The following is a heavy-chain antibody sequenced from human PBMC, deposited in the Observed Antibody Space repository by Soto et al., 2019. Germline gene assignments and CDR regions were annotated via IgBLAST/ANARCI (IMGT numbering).Heavy chain of an antibody. CDR3: ATWDVAAAGDYYFSGMDV. CDR1: GYTFSSYG. J-gene: IGHJ6*02. CDR2: ISGYNGKT. D-gene: IGHD6-13*01. Sequence: QVQLVQSGAEVKTPGASVKVSCKASGYTFSSYGLSWVRQAPGQGLEWMGWISGYNGKTNYAQKFQGRVTMTTDTSTSTVYLELRSLRSYDTAVYYCATWDVAAAGDYYFSGMDVWGQGTTVTFSS. V-gene: IGHV1-18*01.